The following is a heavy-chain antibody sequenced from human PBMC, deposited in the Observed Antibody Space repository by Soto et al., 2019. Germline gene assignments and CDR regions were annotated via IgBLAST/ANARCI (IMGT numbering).Heavy chain of an antibody. Sequence: QVRLQESGPGLVKPSETVPLTCDVSSVSITSSNWWTWVRQPPGKGLEWIGKISHSGTVNYNATLRSRVIISVDKPKNQLSLKLMSVTAADTAVYYCARDYDGFDYWGQGILVTVSS. CDR2: ISHSGTV. D-gene: IGHD3-16*01. V-gene: IGHV4-4*02. CDR1: SVSITSSNW. J-gene: IGHJ4*02. CDR3: ARDYDGFDY.